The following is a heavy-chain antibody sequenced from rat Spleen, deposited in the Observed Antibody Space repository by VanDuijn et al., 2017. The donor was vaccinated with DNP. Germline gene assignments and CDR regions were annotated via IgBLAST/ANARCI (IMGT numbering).Heavy chain of an antibody. J-gene: IGHJ2*01. CDR2: ITYTGGNT. CDR1: GFTFNNYW. D-gene: IGHD1-4*01. V-gene: IGHV5-31*01. CDR3: AGRPPPTRGPFDY. Sequence: EVQLVESGGGLVQPGRSLKLSCVASGFTFNNYWMNWVRQAPGRGLEWVASITYTGGNTYYRDSVKGRFIISRNNVRSTLYLQMDSLRSDDTATYYCAGRPPPTRGPFDYWGQGIMVTVSS.